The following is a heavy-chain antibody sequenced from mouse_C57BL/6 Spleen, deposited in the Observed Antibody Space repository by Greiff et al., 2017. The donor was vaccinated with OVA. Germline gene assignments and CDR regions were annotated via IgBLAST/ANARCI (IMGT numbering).Heavy chain of an antibody. CDR3: ARESNYYFDY. Sequence: EVMLVESEGGLVQPGRSMKLSCTASGFTFSDYYMAWVRQVPEKGLEWVANINYDGSSTYYLDSLKSRFIISRDNAKNILYLQMSSLKSEDTATYYCARESNYYFDYWGQGTTLTVSS. D-gene: IGHD2-5*01. CDR1: GFTFSDYY. V-gene: IGHV5-16*01. J-gene: IGHJ2*01. CDR2: INYDGSST.